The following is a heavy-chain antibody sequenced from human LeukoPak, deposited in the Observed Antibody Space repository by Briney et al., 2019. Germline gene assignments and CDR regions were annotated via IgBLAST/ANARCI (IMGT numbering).Heavy chain of an antibody. CDR3: ARLSRSGATYFYYGMDV. CDR1: GFTSSGYA. Sequence: GDSLRLSCAASGFTSSGYAVHWVRQGPGKGLDWVAVISFDGSDRYYADSVKGRFTISRDNSQNTVSLHMNSLKTEDTAVYFCARLSRSGATYFYYGMDVWGQGTTVIVTS. D-gene: IGHD2-15*01. V-gene: IGHV3-30*04. J-gene: IGHJ6*02. CDR2: ISFDGSDR.